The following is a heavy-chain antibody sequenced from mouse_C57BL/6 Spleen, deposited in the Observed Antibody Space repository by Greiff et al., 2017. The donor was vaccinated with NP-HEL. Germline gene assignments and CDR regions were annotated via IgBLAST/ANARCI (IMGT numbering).Heavy chain of an antibody. J-gene: IGHJ3*01. D-gene: IGHD2-5*01. CDR3: ARQYSNYGGFAY. Sequence: QVQLKESGPGLVAPSQSLSITCTVSGFSLTSYGVHWVRQPPGKGLEWLVVIWSDGSTNYTSALKSRLSISKDNSKSQVFLKMNSLQTDDTAMYYCARQYSNYGGFAYWGQGTLVTVSA. V-gene: IGHV2-6-1*01. CDR1: GFSLTSYG. CDR2: IWSDGST.